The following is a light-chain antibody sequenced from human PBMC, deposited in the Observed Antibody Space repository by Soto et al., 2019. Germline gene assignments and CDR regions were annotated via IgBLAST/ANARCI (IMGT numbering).Light chain of an antibody. CDR2: EDS. CDR1: SSDAGNYNF. J-gene: IGLJ3*02. V-gene: IGLV2-23*01. CDR3: CEYAGSSTSWV. Sequence: QSALTQPASVSGSPGQSITISCTGTSSDAGNYNFVPWYQQHPGKAPKVIIYEDSTRTSGVSNRISGSTSGNTATLTISGLQAEDAADYDCCEYAGSSTSWVVGGGTKLTVL.